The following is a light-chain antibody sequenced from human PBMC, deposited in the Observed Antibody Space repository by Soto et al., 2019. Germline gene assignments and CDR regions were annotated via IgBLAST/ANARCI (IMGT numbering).Light chain of an antibody. CDR3: QPRYSWPPTYT. V-gene: IGKV3-11*01. CDR2: EAS. Sequence: EIVLTQSPATLSLSPGERATLSCRASQSVSNSLVWYQQRAGQAPRLIIYEASKRATGIPARFSGSGSGTDFSLTISILEPEDFALYYCQPRYSWPPTYTFGQGTKLEIK. CDR1: QSVSNS. J-gene: IGKJ2*01.